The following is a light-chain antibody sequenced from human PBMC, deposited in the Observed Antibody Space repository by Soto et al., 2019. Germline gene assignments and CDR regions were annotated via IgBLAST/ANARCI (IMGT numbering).Light chain of an antibody. J-gene: IGLJ1*01. CDR2: EVT. V-gene: IGLV2-8*01. CDR3: SSYAGSNTRV. Sequence: QSVLTQPPSASGSPGQSVTISCTGTSSDVGGYNYVSWYQQHPGKAPKLMIYEVTKLPSGVPDRFSGSKSGNTASLTVSGLQAEDEADYYCSSYAGSNTRVLGTGTNLTVL. CDR1: SSDVGGYNY.